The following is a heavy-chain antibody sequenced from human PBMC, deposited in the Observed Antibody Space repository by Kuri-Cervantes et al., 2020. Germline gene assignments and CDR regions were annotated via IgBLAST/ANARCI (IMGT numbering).Heavy chain of an antibody. Sequence: SETLSLTCAVYGGSISGYCWTWIRQPPGKGLEWIGEIDHSRSTNYNPSLKRRVTISIDTSKNQFSLKLNSVTAADTAVYYCAVEILPTRTRYFDYWGQGTLVTVSS. CDR2: IDHSRST. CDR1: GGSISGYC. CDR3: AVEILPTRTRYFDY. V-gene: IGHV4-34*01. D-gene: IGHD5-24*01. J-gene: IGHJ4*02.